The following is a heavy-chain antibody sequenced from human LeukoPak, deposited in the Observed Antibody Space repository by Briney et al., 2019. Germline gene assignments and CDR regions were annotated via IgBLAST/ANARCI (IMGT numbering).Heavy chain of an antibody. J-gene: IGHJ2*01. CDR2: NNPNSGGT. CDR3: ARGGYGDSNNPHFDL. V-gene: IGHV1-2*06. CDR1: GYTYTGYY. D-gene: IGHD4-17*01. Sequence: GASVRVSCKAAGYTYTGYYMHWVRQAAGQGLDWMGRNNPNSGGTNYAQKFQGRVNMTRDTSITTADMELNRLRSDDTAVYYCARGGYGDSNNPHFDLWGRGTLVTVSS.